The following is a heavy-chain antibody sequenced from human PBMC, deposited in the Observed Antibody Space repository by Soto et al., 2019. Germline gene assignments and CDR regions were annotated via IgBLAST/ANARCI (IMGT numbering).Heavy chain of an antibody. J-gene: IGHJ6*02. CDR2: INHSGST. V-gene: IGHV4-34*01. CDR1: GGSFSGYY. D-gene: IGHD2-15*01. CDR3: ARYSQLKGGGNIYYYYGMDV. Sequence: QVQLQQWGAGLLKPSETLSLTCAVYGGSFSGYYWSWIRQPPGKGLEWIGEINHSGSTNYNPSLKSRVTISVDTSKNQFSLKLSSVTAADTAVYYCARYSQLKGGGNIYYYYGMDVWGQGTTVTVSS.